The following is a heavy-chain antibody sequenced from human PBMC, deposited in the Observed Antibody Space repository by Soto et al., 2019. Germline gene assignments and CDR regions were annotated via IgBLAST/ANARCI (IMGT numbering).Heavy chain of an antibody. J-gene: IGHJ6*02. CDR1: GFNFSSYG. V-gene: IGHV3-21*03. Sequence: EVQLVEFGGGMVKPGGSLRLSCAASGFNFSSYGMSWVRQAPGKGLEWGSYVSGSGSYIYYADSVKGRFTSSRDNAKNAVYLRMRSLRVEDTDVYVCAKKGMGRIYGVAHQYNHGMDVWGQGTKVTVSS. D-gene: IGHD3-3*02. CDR2: VSGSGSYI. CDR3: AKKGMGRIYGVAHQYNHGMDV.